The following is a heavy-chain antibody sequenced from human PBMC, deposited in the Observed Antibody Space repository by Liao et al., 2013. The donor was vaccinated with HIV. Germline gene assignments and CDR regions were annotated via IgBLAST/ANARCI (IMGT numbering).Heavy chain of an antibody. CDR3: ARDKNAAFDI. CDR2: IYYSGNS. J-gene: IGHJ3*02. D-gene: IGHD2/OR15-2a*01. CDR1: GGSISSYY. Sequence: QVQLQESGPGLVKPSETLSLTCTVSGGSISSYYWSWIRQPPGKGLEWIGYIYYSGNSNFNPSLKSRVTMSVDTSKNQFSLKLTSVTAADTAVYYCARDKNAAFDIWGQGRMVTVSS. V-gene: IGHV4-59*01.